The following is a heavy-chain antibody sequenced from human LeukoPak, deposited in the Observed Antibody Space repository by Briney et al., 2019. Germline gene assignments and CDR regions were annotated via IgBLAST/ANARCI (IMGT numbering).Heavy chain of an antibody. CDR3: ATLDIVVVPAARNAFDI. CDR1: GFTFSSYG. Sequence: GGSLRLSCAASGFTFSSYGMHWVRQAPGKGLEWVAFIRCDGSNKYYADSVKGRFTISRDYSKNTLYLQMNSLRAEDTAVYYCATLDIVVVPAARNAFDIWGQGTMVTVAS. V-gene: IGHV3-30*02. D-gene: IGHD2-2*03. J-gene: IGHJ3*02. CDR2: IRCDGSNK.